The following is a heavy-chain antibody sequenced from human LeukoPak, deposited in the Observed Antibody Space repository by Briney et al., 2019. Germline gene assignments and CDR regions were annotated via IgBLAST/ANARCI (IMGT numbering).Heavy chain of an antibody. CDR3: ARGYYDSSGYYTEFAN. J-gene: IGHJ4*02. D-gene: IGHD3-22*01. CDR1: GGSISSYY. V-gene: IGHV4-4*07. CDR2: IYASGST. Sequence: KPSETLSLTCTVSGGSISSYYWSWIRQPAGKGLEWIGRIYASGSTNYNPSLRSRVTMSVDTSKNKFSLKVTSVTAADTAVYYCARGYYDSSGYYTEFANWGQGTLVTVSS.